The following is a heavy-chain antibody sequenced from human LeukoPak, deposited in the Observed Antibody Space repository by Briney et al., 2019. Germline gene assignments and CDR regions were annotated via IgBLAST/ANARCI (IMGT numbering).Heavy chain of an antibody. D-gene: IGHD2-15*01. J-gene: IGHJ6*03. Sequence: PSETLSLTCTVSGDSISSGSYYWSWIRQPAGEGLEWIGRIYSSGRTHYSPSLKSRVTISVDTSKNQFSLKLSSVTAVDTAVYYCARGYCSGGSCYSYYYYNYMDVWGKGTTVTVSS. CDR3: ARGYCSGGSCYSYYYYNYMDV. CDR1: GDSISSGSYY. CDR2: IYSSGRT. V-gene: IGHV4-61*02.